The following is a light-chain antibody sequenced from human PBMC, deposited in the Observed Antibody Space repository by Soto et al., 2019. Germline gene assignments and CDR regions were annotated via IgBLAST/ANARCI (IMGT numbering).Light chain of an antibody. CDR1: QSVSNW. CDR3: QQFWHYPFT. J-gene: IGKJ3*01. V-gene: IGKV1-5*03. CDR2: KAS. Sequence: DVQKTQSPSTLSAAVRDRVTITCRASQSVSNWLGWYQQKPGKAPKRLISKASKLETGLPSRFTGSGYGTEFTRAIRRPERDDCPSYYCQQFWHYPFTFGPGAKV.